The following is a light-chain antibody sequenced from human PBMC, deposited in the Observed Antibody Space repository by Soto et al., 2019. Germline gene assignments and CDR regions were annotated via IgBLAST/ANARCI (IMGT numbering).Light chain of an antibody. CDR2: GAS. Sequence: EVVLTQSPATLSLSTGERATLSCRASENVRTFVDWYQQKPGQAPRLLIHGASNRATGIPARFSGSGSGTDFTLTISNLEPEDFAVYYCQQHSHWPPWTFGQGTRVEI. J-gene: IGKJ1*01. V-gene: IGKV3-11*01. CDR3: QQHSHWPPWT. CDR1: ENVRTF.